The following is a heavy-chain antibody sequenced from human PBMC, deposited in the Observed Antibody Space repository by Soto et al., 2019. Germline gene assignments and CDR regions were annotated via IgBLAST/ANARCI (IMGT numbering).Heavy chain of an antibody. CDR3: ARLSISDSFHFDY. CDR1: GYTFTSYW. CDR2: IYPSDSDS. J-gene: IGHJ4*02. Sequence: PGESLKISCTGSGYTFTSYWIGWVRQMPGKGLEWMGIIYPSDSDSRYSPSFQGQVTISADKSTSTSYLQWSSLKASDTAMYYCARLSISDSFHFDYWGQGTLVTVSS. D-gene: IGHD2-15*01. V-gene: IGHV5-51*01.